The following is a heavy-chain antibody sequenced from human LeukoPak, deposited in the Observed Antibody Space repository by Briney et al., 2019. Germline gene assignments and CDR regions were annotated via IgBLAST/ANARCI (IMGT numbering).Heavy chain of an antibody. V-gene: IGHV1-69*05. Sequence: ASVKVSCKASGGTFSSYAISWVRQAPGQGLEWMGRIIPIFGTANYAQKFQGRVTITTDESTSTAYMELSSLRSEDTAVYYCASGFVELLEDYFDYWGQGTLVTVSS. CDR1: GGTFSSYA. CDR3: ASGFVELLEDYFDY. D-gene: IGHD3-10*01. CDR2: IIPIFGTA. J-gene: IGHJ4*02.